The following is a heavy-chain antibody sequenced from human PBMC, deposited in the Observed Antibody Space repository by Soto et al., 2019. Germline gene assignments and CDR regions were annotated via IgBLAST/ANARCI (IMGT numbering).Heavy chain of an antibody. J-gene: IGHJ5*02. V-gene: IGHV1-18*01. CDR1: GYTLTDLS. CDR2: ISAYNGNT. D-gene: IGHD6-13*01. Sequence: ASVKVSCKVSGYTLTDLSMHWVRQAPGQGLEWMGWISAYNGNTNYAQKLQGRVTMTTDTSTSTAYMELRSLRSDDTAVYYCARNLAAAGPRSWFDPWGQGTLVTVSS. CDR3: ARNLAAAGPRSWFDP.